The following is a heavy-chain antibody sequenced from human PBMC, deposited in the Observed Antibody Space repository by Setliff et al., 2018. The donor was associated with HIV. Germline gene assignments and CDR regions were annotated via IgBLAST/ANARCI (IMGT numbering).Heavy chain of an antibody. CDR1: GGTFSSYA. J-gene: IGHJ3*02. V-gene: IGHV1-69*05. CDR2: VIPMFGTL. Sequence: SVKVSCKASGGTFSSYAINWVRQAPGQGLQWMGGVIPMFGTLNFAQKFQGRVTISTDDSTSTAYMELNSPRSEDTAVYYCARGHSHGYGYSGSYGPFDIWGQGTMVTVSS. CDR3: ARGHSHGYGYSGSYGPFDI. D-gene: IGHD1-26*01.